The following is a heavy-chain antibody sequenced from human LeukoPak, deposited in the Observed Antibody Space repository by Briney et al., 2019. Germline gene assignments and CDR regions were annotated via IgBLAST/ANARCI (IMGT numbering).Heavy chain of an antibody. CDR1: GGSISSHY. D-gene: IGHD3-10*01. Sequence: SETLSLTCTVSGGSISSHYWTWIRQPPGKGLDWIGYIYSPGTTNYNPSLKSRVTISVDTSKNQFSLKLRSVTAADTAVYYCARLTKNDSGSYRFGKKKRGYMDVWGKGTTVTISS. CDR2: IYSPGTT. J-gene: IGHJ6*03. V-gene: IGHV4-59*11. CDR3: ARLTKNDSGSYRFGKKKRGYMDV.